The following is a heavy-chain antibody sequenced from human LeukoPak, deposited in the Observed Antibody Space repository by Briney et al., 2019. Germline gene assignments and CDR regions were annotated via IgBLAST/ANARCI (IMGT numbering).Heavy chain of an antibody. D-gene: IGHD2-2*01. Sequence: SETLSLTCTVSGGSISSSCYYWGWIRQPPGKGLEWIGSIYYSGSTYYNPSLKSRVTISVDTSKNQFSLKLSSVTAADTAVYYCARHWDIVVVPAARYAFDIWGQGTMVTVSS. CDR2: IYYSGST. V-gene: IGHV4-39*01. CDR1: GGSISSSCYY. J-gene: IGHJ3*02. CDR3: ARHWDIVVVPAARYAFDI.